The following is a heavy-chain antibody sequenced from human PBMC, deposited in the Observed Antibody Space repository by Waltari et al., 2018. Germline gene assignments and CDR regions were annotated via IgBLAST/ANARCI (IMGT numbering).Heavy chain of an antibody. CDR3: AKDPGSSTSYGIDY. V-gene: IGHV3-30*02. Sequence: QVQLVESGGGVVQPGGCLGLSCAASGFIFNNYDMHWVRQAPGEGLEWVAFIRYEGSDRKYAESVKGRFTTSRDNSNNMLFLEMNSLRPEDTAVYYCAKDPGSSTSYGIDYWGQGTLVTVSS. D-gene: IGHD2-2*01. J-gene: IGHJ4*02. CDR2: IRYEGSDR. CDR1: GFIFNNYD.